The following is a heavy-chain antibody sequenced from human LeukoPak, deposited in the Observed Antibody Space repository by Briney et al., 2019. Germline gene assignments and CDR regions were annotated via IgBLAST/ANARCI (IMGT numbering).Heavy chain of an antibody. Sequence: GGSLRLSCAASGFTFSSYSMNWVRQAPGKGLEWVSSISSSSSYIYYADSVKGRFTISRDNAKNSLYLQMNSLRAEDTAVYYCAAASGSYYPLVYWGQGTLVTVSS. CDR3: AAASGSYYPLVY. D-gene: IGHD1-26*01. CDR1: GFTFSSYS. J-gene: IGHJ4*02. CDR2: ISSSSSYI. V-gene: IGHV3-21*01.